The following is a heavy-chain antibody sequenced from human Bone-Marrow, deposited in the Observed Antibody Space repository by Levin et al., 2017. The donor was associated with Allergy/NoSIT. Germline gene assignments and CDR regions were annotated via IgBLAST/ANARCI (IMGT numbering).Heavy chain of an antibody. CDR1: GFTFSNYG. CDR3: AKSWGAYPTGGHN. J-gene: IGHJ4*02. CDR2: ISYDGSKK. V-gene: IGHV3-30*18. Sequence: GESLKISCAASGFTFSNYGMHWVRQAPGKGLEWLAIISYDGSKKYYADSVKGRFTISRDNSKNTLYLQMNSLRAEDTAMYYCAKSWGAYPTGGHNWGQGTLVTVSS. D-gene: IGHD3-16*01.